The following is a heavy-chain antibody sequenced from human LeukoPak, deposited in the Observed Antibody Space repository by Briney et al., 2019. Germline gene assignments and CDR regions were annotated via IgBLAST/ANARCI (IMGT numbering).Heavy chain of an antibody. D-gene: IGHD3-22*01. CDR3: AKLGFDSSGSHSLVDY. CDR2: ISYDGSKK. J-gene: IGHJ4*02. Sequence: GGSLRLSCAASGFTFSSYGMHWVRQAPGKGLEWVAFISYDGSKKYYADFAKGRFTISKDNSKNTLYVELNSLRAEDTAVYYCAKLGFDSSGSHSLVDYWGQGTPVTVSS. V-gene: IGHV3-30*18. CDR1: GFTFSSYG.